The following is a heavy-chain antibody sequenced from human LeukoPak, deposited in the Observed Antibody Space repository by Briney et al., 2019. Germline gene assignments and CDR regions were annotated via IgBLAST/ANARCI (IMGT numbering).Heavy chain of an antibody. CDR3: AGREWELPNY. D-gene: IGHD1-26*01. V-gene: IGHV3-11*01. Sequence: PGGSLRLSCAASGFTFSDYYMSWIRQAPGKGLEWVSYISSSGSTIHYADSVKGRFTISRDNAKNSLYLQMNSLRAEDTAVCYCAGREWELPNYWGQGTLVTVSS. J-gene: IGHJ4*02. CDR1: GFTFSDYY. CDR2: ISSSGSTI.